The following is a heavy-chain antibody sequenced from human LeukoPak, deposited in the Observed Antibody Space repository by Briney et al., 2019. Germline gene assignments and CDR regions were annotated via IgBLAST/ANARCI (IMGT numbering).Heavy chain of an antibody. CDR3: AVSNSGSYYLDAFDI. J-gene: IGHJ3*02. CDR1: GFTFSSYW. V-gene: IGHV3-7*01. CDR2: IKQDGSEK. D-gene: IGHD1-26*01. Sequence: PGGSLRLSCAASGFTFSSYWMSWVRQAPGKGLEWVANIKQDGSEKYYVDSVKGRFTISRDNAKNSLYLQMNSLRAEDTAVYYCAVSNSGSYYLDAFDIWGQGTMVTVSS.